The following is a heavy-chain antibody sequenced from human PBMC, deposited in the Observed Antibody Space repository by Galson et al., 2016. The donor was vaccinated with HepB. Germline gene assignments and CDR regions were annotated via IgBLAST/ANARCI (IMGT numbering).Heavy chain of an antibody. J-gene: IGHJ3*02. CDR1: GFTFSSYS. CDR3: ARGVGWYYYDSSGYLDAFDI. Sequence: SLRLSCAASGFTFSSYSMNWVRQAPGKGLEWVSSISSSSNYIYYADSVKGRFTISRDNAKNSLYLQMNSLRAEDTAVYYCARGVGWYYYDSSGYLDAFDIWGQGTMVTVSS. D-gene: IGHD3-22*01. V-gene: IGHV3-21*01. CDR2: ISSSSNYI.